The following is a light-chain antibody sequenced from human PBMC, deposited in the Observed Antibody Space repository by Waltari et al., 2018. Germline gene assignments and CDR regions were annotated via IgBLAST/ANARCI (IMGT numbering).Light chain of an antibody. CDR2: DVS. J-gene: IGLJ2*01. CDR3: SSYTSSSTVV. Sequence: QSALTQPASVSGSPGQAISISCTGTSSDVGGYNYVSWYQQHPGKAPKFTIYDVSNRASGVSNRFSGSKSGNTASLTISGLQAEDESDYYCSSYTSSSTVVFGGGTKLTVL. CDR1: SSDVGGYNY. V-gene: IGLV2-14*01.